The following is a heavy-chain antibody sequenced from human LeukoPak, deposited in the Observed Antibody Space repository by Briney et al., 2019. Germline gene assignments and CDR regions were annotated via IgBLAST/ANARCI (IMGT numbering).Heavy chain of an antibody. Sequence: GGSLRLSCTASGFTFSSFWMAWVRQAPGKGLEWVANIKQDGSLQYYGDPVKGRFTISRDDAKNSLLLQMNNLRAEDTALYYCATSYDSSGCDWGREPWSPSPQ. J-gene: IGHJ4*02. CDR2: IKQDGSLQ. D-gene: IGHD3-22*01. CDR1: GFTFSSFW. V-gene: IGHV3-7*01. CDR3: ATSYDSSGCD.